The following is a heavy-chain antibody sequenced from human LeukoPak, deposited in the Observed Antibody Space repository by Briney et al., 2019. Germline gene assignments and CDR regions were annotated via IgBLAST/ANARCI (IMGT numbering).Heavy chain of an antibody. Sequence: GGSLRLSCAASGFIFSNYWMTWVRQAPGKGLEGVADIKPVGSEKYYVDSVKGRFTISRDKARNSVYLQMNSLRAEDTAVYYCARGRGIDYWGQGTLVTVFS. J-gene: IGHJ4*02. V-gene: IGHV3-7*01. D-gene: IGHD3-10*01. CDR1: GFIFSNYW. CDR3: ARGRGIDY. CDR2: IKPVGSEK.